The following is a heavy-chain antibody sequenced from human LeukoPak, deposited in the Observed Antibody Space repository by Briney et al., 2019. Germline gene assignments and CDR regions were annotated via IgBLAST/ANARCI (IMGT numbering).Heavy chain of an antibody. CDR1: GYTFTSYD. V-gene: IGHV1-8*01. CDR3: ASAPGYYDSSTLANDY. D-gene: IGHD3-22*01. J-gene: IGHJ4*02. Sequence: ASVKVSCKASGYTFTSYDINWVRQATGQGLEWMGWMNPNSGNTGYARKFQGRVTMTRNTSISTAYMELSSLRSEDTAVYYCASAPGYYDSSTLANDYWGQGTLVTVSS. CDR2: MNPNSGNT.